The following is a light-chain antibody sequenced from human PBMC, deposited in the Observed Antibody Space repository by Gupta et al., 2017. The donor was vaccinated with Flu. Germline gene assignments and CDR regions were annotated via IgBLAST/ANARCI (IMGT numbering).Light chain of an antibody. J-gene: IGKJ1*01. CDR2: SAS. CDR3: QHYGSSEWT. Sequence: EVVLTQSPGTLSLSPGQRATLSCRASQSVSSTYLAWYHQKPGQAPRLLIYSASSSATGVPDRFSGSGSGTDFTLTIIRLEPEDFAVYYCQHYGSSEWTFGQGTKVEIK. CDR1: QSVSSTY. V-gene: IGKV3-20*01.